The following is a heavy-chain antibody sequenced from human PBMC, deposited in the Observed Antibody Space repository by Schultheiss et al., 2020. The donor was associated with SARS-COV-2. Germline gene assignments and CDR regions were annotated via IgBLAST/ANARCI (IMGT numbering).Heavy chain of an antibody. CDR2: ISSSSSYI. CDR3: ARYSGVVARDDY. J-gene: IGHJ4*02. Sequence: GGSLRLSCAASGFTFSSYSMNWVRQAPGKGLEWVSAISSSSSYIYYADSVKGRFTISRDNAKNSLYLQMNSLRAEDTAVYYCARYSGVVARDDYWGQGTLVTVSS. CDR1: GFTFSSYS. V-gene: IGHV3-21*04. D-gene: IGHD2-21*01.